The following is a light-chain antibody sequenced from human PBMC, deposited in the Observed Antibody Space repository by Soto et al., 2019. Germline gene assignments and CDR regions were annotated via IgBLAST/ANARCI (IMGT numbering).Light chain of an antibody. CDR3: SSYAGSNNFV. CDR2: EVT. CDR1: SSDVGRFNY. Sequence: QSVLTQPPSASGSPGQSVSISCTGTSSDVGRFNYVSWYQQHPGKAPKLIIYEVTKRPSVVPDRFSGSKSGNTASLTVSGLRAEDEADYYCSSYAGSNNFVFGTGTKLTVL. J-gene: IGLJ1*01. V-gene: IGLV2-8*01.